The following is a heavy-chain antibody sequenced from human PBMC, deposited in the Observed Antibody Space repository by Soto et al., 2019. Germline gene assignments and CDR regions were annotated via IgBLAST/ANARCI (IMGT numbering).Heavy chain of an antibody. CDR3: SRDYYDIWSGYHVPPPIDY. Sequence: QVQLVQSGADVKKPGASVKVSCKASGYTFTNYGISWVRQAPGQGLEWMGWISAYNGNTNYAQKLQGRLTMTTDTSTSTAYMELRGLRSDDTAVYYCSRDYYDIWSGYHVPPPIDYWGQGTLVTVSS. V-gene: IGHV1-18*01. D-gene: IGHD3-3*01. J-gene: IGHJ4*02. CDR2: ISAYNGNT. CDR1: GYTFTNYG.